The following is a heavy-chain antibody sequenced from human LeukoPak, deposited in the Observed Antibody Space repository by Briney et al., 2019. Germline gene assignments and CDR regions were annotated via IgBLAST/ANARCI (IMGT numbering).Heavy chain of an antibody. V-gene: IGHV1-2*02. CDR1: GYTFTGYY. CDR3: ARDYLYYDYVWGSYRPFDY. J-gene: IGHJ4*02. D-gene: IGHD3-16*02. CDR2: INPNSGGT. Sequence: ASVTVSCKASGYTFTGYYMHWVRQAPGQGLEWMGWINPNSGGTNYAQKFQGRVTMTRDTSISTAYMELSRLRSDDTAVYYCARDYLYYDYVWGSYRPFDYWGQGTLVTVSS.